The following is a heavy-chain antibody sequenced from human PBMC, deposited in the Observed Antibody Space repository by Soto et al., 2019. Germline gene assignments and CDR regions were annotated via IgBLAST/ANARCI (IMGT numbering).Heavy chain of an antibody. J-gene: IGHJ4*02. V-gene: IGHV3-64*01. CDR3: ARGSPYSSSWDALLYFDS. CDR1: GFTFSSYA. D-gene: IGHD6-13*01. CDR2: ISSNGGST. Sequence: EVQLVESGGGLVQPGGSLRLSCAASGFTFSSYAMHWVRQAPGKGLEYVSAISSNGGSTYYANSVKGRFTISRDNSKNTLYLQMGSLRAEDMAVYYCARGSPYSSSWDALLYFDSWGQGTLVTVSS.